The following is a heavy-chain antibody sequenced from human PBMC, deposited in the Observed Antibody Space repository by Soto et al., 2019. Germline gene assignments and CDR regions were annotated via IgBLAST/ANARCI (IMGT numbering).Heavy chain of an antibody. D-gene: IGHD3-10*01. Sequence: ASVKVSCKASGYTFTSYAMHWVRQAPGQRLEWMGWINAGNGNTKYSQKFQGRVTITRDTSASTAYMELSSLRSEDTAVYYCARETHPMVRGVISYWGRGTLVTVSS. CDR1: GYTFTSYA. V-gene: IGHV1-3*01. CDR2: INAGNGNT. J-gene: IGHJ4*02. CDR3: ARETHPMVRGVISY.